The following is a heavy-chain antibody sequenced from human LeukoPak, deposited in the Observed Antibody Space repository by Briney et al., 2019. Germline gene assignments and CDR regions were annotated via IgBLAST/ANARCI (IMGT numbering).Heavy chain of an antibody. Sequence: GGSLGLSCAASEFTFSSYTIHWVRQAPGKGLEWVSSISAVSTYVYYADSVKGRFTISRDNVEKSAYLELSGLTAHDTAIYYCARGGIAGRPVYYYYMDVWGKGTTVTVSS. J-gene: IGHJ6*03. D-gene: IGHD6-6*01. CDR1: EFTFSSYT. CDR3: ARGGIAGRPVYYYYMDV. CDR2: ISAVSTYV. V-gene: IGHV3-21*01.